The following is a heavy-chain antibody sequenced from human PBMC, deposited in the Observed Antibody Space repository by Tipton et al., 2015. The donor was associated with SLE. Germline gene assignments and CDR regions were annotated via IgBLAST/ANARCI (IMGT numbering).Heavy chain of an antibody. CDR1: GGSISSHY. Sequence: GLVKPSETLSLSCTVSGGSISSHYWNWIRQPPGKGLEWIGNIYFTGSTKNNPSLNSRVTVSIDTSKNQFSLKLSSVTAADTAVYYCARDWASSAYPSGVGAFDLWGQGTKATVSS. J-gene: IGHJ3*01. CDR2: IYFTGST. V-gene: IGHV4-4*08. D-gene: IGHD3-10*01. CDR3: ARDWASSAYPSGVGAFDL.